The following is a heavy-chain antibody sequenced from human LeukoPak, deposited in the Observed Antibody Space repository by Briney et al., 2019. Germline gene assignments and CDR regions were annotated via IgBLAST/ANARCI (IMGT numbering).Heavy chain of an antibody. V-gene: IGHV3-11*01. J-gene: IGHJ4*02. CDR2: ISSSGSTI. CDR1: GFTFSDYY. Sequence: GGSLRLSCAASGFTFSDYYMSWIRQAPGKGLEWVSYISSSGSTIYYADSVKGRFTISRDNAKNSLYLQMNSLRAEDTAVYYCASENRIASAWVKNWGQGTLVTVCS. CDR3: ASENRIASAWVKN. D-gene: IGHD6-25*01.